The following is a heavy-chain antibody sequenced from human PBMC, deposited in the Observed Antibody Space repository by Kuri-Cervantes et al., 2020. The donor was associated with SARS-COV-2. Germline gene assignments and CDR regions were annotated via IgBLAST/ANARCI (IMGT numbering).Heavy chain of an antibody. D-gene: IGHD2-2*01. Sequence: GSLRLSCTVSGGSISSSSYYWGWIRQPPGKGLEWVGSIYYSGSTYCNPSLKSRVTISVDTSKNQFSLKLSSVTAADTAVYYCARRLEYANAFDIWGQGTMVTVSS. J-gene: IGHJ3*02. CDR2: IYYSGST. CDR1: GGSISSSSYY. V-gene: IGHV4-39*01. CDR3: ARRLEYANAFDI.